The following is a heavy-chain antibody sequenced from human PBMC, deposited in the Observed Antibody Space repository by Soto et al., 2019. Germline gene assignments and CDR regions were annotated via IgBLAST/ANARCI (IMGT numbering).Heavy chain of an antibody. D-gene: IGHD3-10*01. CDR2: IYWDDDK. V-gene: IGHV2-5*02. CDR1: GFALTTSGVG. J-gene: IGHJ4*02. CDR3: AHHPYYGWGSYSFDY. Sequence: QITLKESGPTLVRPTQTLTLTCTFSGFALTTSGVGVGWIRQPPGKALEWLAVIYWDDDKRYSSSLKSRLTITKHNSKNQVVLTMVNMHPVDTATYYGAHHPYYGWGSYSFDYWGQGTLFTVPS.